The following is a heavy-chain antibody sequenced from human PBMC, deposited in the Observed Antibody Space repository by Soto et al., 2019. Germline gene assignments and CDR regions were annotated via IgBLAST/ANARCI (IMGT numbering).Heavy chain of an antibody. CDR3: AKHSVTTRSPSFFDY. V-gene: IGHV4-31*03. J-gene: IGHJ4*02. CDR2: IYYTGSS. D-gene: IGHD4-17*01. CDR1: GASISTDGYY. Sequence: QVQLQESDPGLVKPSQTLSLTCTVSGASISTDGYYWSWLRQHPGQGLEWIGYIYYTGSSYYNPSLKSRLTISVDTSNNHFSLKLSSVTAADTAVYYCAKHSVTTRSPSFFDYWGQGSPVTVSS.